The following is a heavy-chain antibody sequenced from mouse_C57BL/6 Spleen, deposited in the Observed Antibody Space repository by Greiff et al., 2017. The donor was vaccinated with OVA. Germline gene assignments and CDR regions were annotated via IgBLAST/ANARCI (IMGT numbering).Heavy chain of an antibody. Sequence: VQLQQPGAELVMPGASVKLSCKASGYTFTSYWMHWVKQRPGQGLEWIGEIDPSDSYTNYNQKFKGKSTLTVDKSSSTAYMQLSSLTSEDSAVYYCARDRYYGSSGYFDVWGTGTTVTVSS. J-gene: IGHJ1*03. CDR1: GYTFTSYW. V-gene: IGHV1-69*01. CDR3: ARDRYYGSSGYFDV. D-gene: IGHD1-1*01. CDR2: IDPSDSYT.